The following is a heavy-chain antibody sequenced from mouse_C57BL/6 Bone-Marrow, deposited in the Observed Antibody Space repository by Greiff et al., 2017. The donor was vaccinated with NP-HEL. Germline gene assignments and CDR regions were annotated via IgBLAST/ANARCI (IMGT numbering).Heavy chain of an antibody. CDR1: GYTFTSYW. Sequence: QVQLQQPGAELVMPGASVKLSCKASGYTFTSYWMHWVKQRPGQGLEWIGELDPSDSYTNYNQKFKGKSTLTVDKSSSTAYMQLSSLTSEDSAVYYCARGGLTGQAWFAYWGQGTLVTVSA. CDR3: ARGGLTGQAWFAY. J-gene: IGHJ3*01. V-gene: IGHV1-69*01. D-gene: IGHD4-1*01. CDR2: LDPSDSYT.